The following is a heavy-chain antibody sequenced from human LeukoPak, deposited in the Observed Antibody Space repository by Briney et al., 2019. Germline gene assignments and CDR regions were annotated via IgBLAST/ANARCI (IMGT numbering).Heavy chain of an antibody. CDR1: GFTFSNYA. D-gene: IGHD1-26*01. J-gene: IGHJ4*02. CDR3: AKDLTVSPTTPDF. CDR2: ISGSGATT. V-gene: IGHV3-23*01. Sequence: GGSLRLSCAASGFTFSNYAMSWVRQAPGKGLEWVSAISGSGATTYYADSVKGRFTTSRDTSKNTLYLQMNSLRAEDTAVYYFAKDLTVSPTTPDFWGQGTLVTVSS.